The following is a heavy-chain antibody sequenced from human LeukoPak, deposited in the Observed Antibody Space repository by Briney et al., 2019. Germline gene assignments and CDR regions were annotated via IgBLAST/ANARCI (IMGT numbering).Heavy chain of an antibody. D-gene: IGHD2-15*01. V-gene: IGHV3-21*01. CDR1: GFTFSSYS. CDR3: ARGSELGYCSGGSCYFEY. CDR2: ISSSSSYI. Sequence: PGGSLRLSCAASGFTFSSYSMNWVRQAPGKGLGWVSIISSSSSYIYYADSVKGRFTISRGNAKNSLYLQMNSLRAEDTAVYYCARGSELGYCSGGSCYFEYWGQGTLVTVSS. J-gene: IGHJ4*02.